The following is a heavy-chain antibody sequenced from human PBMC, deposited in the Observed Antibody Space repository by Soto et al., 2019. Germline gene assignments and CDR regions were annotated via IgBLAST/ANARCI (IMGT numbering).Heavy chain of an antibody. Sequence: SETLSLTCAVSGYSISSGYYWGWIRQPPGKGLEWIGSIYHSGSTYYNPSLKSRVTISVDTSKNQLSLKLSSVTAADTAVYYCARGNTYYDILTGYYPDWFDPWGQGTLVTVSS. CDR1: GYSISSGYY. CDR2: IYHSGST. J-gene: IGHJ5*02. D-gene: IGHD3-9*01. V-gene: IGHV4-38-2*01. CDR3: ARGNTYYDILTGYYPDWFDP.